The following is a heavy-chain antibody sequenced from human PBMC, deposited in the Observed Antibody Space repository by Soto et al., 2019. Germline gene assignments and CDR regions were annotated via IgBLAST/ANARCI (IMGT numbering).Heavy chain of an antibody. CDR3: AREIAIVATIYPDY. CDR1: GYTFTSYG. V-gene: IGHV1-18*01. Sequence: GASVKVSCQAPGYTFTSYGISWVRQAPGQGLEWMGWISAYNGNTNYAQKLQGRVTMTTDTSTSTAYMELRSLRSDDTAVYYCAREIAIVATIYPDYWGQGTLVTVSS. J-gene: IGHJ4*02. CDR2: ISAYNGNT. D-gene: IGHD5-12*01.